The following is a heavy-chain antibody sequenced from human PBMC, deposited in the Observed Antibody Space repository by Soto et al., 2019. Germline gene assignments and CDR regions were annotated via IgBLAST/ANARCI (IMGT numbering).Heavy chain of an antibody. D-gene: IGHD3-3*01. CDR1: GGSISNYY. CDR2: IYYSGST. CDR3: ASYNFGVFFDY. V-gene: IGHV4-59*01. J-gene: IGHJ4*02. Sequence: QVQLQESGPGLVKPSETPSLTCTVSGGSISNYYWTWIRQSPGKGLEWIGYIYYSGSTNYNPSLKSRVTMSIDTSTNQFSLKVSSVTAADTAVYYCASYNFGVFFDYWGQGTLVTVSS.